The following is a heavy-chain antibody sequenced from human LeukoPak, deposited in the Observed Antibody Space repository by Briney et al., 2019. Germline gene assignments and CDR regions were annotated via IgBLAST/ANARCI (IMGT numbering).Heavy chain of an antibody. CDR1: GGSISSGGYY. V-gene: IGHV4-31*03. CDR2: IYYSGST. J-gene: IGHJ4*02. D-gene: IGHD2-2*01. CDR3: ARERIYCSSTSCLDY. Sequence: SETLSLTCTVSGGSISSGGYYWSWIRQHPGKGLEWIGYIYYSGSTYYNPSLKSRVTISVDTSKNQFSLKLSSVIAADTAVYYCARERIYCSSTSCLDYWGQGTLVTVSS.